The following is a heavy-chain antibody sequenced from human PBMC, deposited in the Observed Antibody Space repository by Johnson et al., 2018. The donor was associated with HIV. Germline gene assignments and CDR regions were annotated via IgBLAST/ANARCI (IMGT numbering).Heavy chain of an antibody. CDR1: GFTSSSYA. D-gene: IGHD3-10*01. J-gene: IGHJ3*02. CDR2: ISGSGDNT. CDR3: ARGLLWFGDQTVNAFDI. V-gene: IGHV3-23*04. Sequence: MQLVESGGGLVQPGGSLRLSCAASGFTSSSYAMSWVRQAPGKGLEWVSTISGSGDNTYYADSVKGRFTISRDNSKNTLYLQMNSLRTEDTAVYYCARGLLWFGDQTVNAFDIWGQGTMVTVSS.